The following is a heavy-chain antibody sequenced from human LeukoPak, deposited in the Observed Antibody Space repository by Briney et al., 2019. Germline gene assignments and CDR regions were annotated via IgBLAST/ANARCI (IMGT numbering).Heavy chain of an antibody. Sequence: KSGGSLRLSCAASGFSFSFYSMNWVRQAPGKGLEWVSSISSTSRSSYIFYAESVKGRFTISRDNTKNSLFLQMNSLRAEDTAVYYCARVLSGYGPSYYYYYYMDVWGKGTTVTVSS. CDR1: GFSFSFYS. V-gene: IGHV3-21*01. CDR2: ISSTSRSSYI. CDR3: ARVLSGYGPSYYYYYYMDV. D-gene: IGHD2/OR15-2a*01. J-gene: IGHJ6*03.